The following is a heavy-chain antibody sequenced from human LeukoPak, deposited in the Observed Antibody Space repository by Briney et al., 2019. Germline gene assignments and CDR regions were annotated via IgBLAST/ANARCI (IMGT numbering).Heavy chain of an antibody. CDR2: IYYSGST. D-gene: IGHD2-8*01. J-gene: IGHJ4*02. Sequence: SETLSLTCTVSGCSISSYSWSWIRQPPGKGLEWIGYIYYSGSTNYNPSLKSRVTISVDTSKNQFSLKLSSVTAADTAVYYCARHVYCTNDVCSDYWGQGTLVTVSS. CDR3: ARHVYCTNDVCSDY. V-gene: IGHV4-59*08. CDR1: GCSISSYS.